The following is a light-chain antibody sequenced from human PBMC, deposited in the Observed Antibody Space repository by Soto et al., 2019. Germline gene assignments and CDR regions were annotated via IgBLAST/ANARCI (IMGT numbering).Light chain of an antibody. CDR1: QSVSSY. V-gene: IGKV3-11*01. CDR2: DAS. CDR3: QQRSNWPGIT. Sequence: EIVLTQSPATLSLSPGERATLSCRASQSVSSYLAWYQQKPGQAPRLLIYDASNRATGIPARFSGSGSGTDFTLTISSLEPEDFAVYYCQQRSNWPGITFGQGIRLEI. J-gene: IGKJ5*01.